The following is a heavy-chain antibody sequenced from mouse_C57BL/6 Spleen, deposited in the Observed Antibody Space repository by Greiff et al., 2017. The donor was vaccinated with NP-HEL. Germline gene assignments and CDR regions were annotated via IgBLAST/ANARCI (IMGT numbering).Heavy chain of an antibody. CDR3: ARPVVAPYWYFDV. CDR1: GYSITSGYY. V-gene: IGHV3-6*01. J-gene: IGHJ1*03. Sequence: EVQLQESGPGLVKPSQSLSLTCSVTGYSITSGYYWNWIRQFPGNKLEWMGYISYDGSNNYNPSLKNRISITRDTSKNQFFLKLNSVTTEDTATYYCARPVVAPYWYFDVWGTGTTVTVSS. D-gene: IGHD1-1*01. CDR2: ISYDGSN.